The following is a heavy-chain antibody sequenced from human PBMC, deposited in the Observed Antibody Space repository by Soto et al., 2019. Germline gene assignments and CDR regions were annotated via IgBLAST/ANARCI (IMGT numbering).Heavy chain of an antibody. J-gene: IGHJ4*02. CDR3: AKDQRWLQYYFHY. V-gene: IGHV4-39*02. Sequence: SETLSLTCTVSGGSINSSYYWGWIRQPPGKGLEWIGTLYYSGSTHYNPSLMSRVTISANTSKNQFSLKLSSVTAADTAVYYCAKDQRWLQYYFHYWGQGTLVTVSS. CDR1: GGSINSSYY. CDR2: LYYSGST. D-gene: IGHD5-12*01.